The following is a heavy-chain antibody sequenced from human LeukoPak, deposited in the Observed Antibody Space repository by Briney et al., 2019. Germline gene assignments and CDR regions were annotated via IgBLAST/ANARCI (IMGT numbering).Heavy chain of an antibody. D-gene: IGHD3-3*01. CDR2: IYYSGST. V-gene: IGHV4-59*11. CDR3: ARRAGGMYYDFWSGSTIDAFDI. J-gene: IGHJ3*02. CDR1: GGSISSHY. Sequence: SETLFLTCTVSGGSISSHYWSWIRQPPGKGLEWIGYIYYSGSTNYNPSLKSRVTISVDTFKNQFSLKLSSVTAADTAVYYCARRAGGMYYDFWSGSTIDAFDIWGQGTMVTVSS.